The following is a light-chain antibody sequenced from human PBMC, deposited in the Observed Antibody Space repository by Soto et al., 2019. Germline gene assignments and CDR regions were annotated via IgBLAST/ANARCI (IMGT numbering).Light chain of an antibody. Sequence: EIVMTQSPATLSVSPGERATLSCRASQSVSSNLAWYQQKPGQAPRLVIHGSSTRATGIPARFSGSGSGTEFTITISSLQSEDFAVYYCQQYNVWSTFGQGTKVEIK. CDR3: QQYNVWST. CDR1: QSVSSN. J-gene: IGKJ1*01. V-gene: IGKV3-15*01. CDR2: GSS.